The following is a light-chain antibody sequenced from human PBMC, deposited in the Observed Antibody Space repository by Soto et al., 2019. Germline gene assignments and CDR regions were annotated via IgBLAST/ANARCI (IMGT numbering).Light chain of an antibody. J-gene: IGKJ4*01. Sequence: EIVLTQSPATLSLSPGEIATLSCSASQSVSSYLAWYQQKPGQAPRLLIYDASNRATGIPARFSGSGSGTDFTLTISSLEPEDFAVYYCQQRSNWLNFGGGTKVDIK. CDR2: DAS. CDR3: QQRSNWLN. CDR1: QSVSSY. V-gene: IGKV3-11*01.